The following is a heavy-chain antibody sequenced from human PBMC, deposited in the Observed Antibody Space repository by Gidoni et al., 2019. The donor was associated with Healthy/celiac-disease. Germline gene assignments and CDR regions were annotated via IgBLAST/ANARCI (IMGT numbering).Heavy chain of an antibody. CDR2: IYYSGST. J-gene: IGHJ4*02. V-gene: IGHV4-39*01. D-gene: IGHD6-19*01. CDR3: ATHRIIQYSSGWGSVDY. CDR1: GGSISSSSYY. Sequence: QLQLQESGPGLVKPSETLSLTCTVSGGSISSSSYYWGWIRQPPGKGLEWIGSIYYSGSTYYNPSLKSRVTISVDTSKNQFSLKLSFVTAADTAVYYCATHRIIQYSSGWGSVDYWGQGTLVTVSS.